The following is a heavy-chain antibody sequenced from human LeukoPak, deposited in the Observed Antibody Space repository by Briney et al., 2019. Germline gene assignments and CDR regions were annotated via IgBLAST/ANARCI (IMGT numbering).Heavy chain of an antibody. J-gene: IGHJ5*02. CDR1: GYTFTSYY. CDR3: ARDLGTTVTYNWFDP. D-gene: IGHD4-17*01. CDR2: ISAYNGNT. V-gene: IGHV1-18*04. Sequence: GASVKVSCKASGYTFTSYYMHWVRQAPGQGLEWMGWISAYNGNTNYAQKLQGRVTMTTDTSTNTAYMELRSLRSDDTAVYYCARDLGTTVTYNWFDPWGQGTLVTVSS.